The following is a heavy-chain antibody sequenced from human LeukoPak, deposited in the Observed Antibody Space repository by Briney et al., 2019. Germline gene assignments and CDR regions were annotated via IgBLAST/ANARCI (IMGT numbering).Heavy chain of an antibody. CDR2: IWYDGSNK. J-gene: IGHJ4*02. D-gene: IGHD2-21*02. V-gene: IGHV3-33*01. Sequence: GGSLRLPCAASGFTFSRNGMHWVRQAPGKGLEWVALIWYDGSNKYYADSVKGRFTISRDNAKNSLYLQMNSLRAGDTAVYYCARDAVTDYWGQGTLVTVSS. CDR1: GFTFSRNG. CDR3: ARDAVTDY.